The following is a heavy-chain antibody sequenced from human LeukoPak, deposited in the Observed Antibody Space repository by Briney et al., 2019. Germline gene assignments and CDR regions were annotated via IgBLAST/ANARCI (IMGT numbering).Heavy chain of an antibody. CDR3: AKSAAAGKDQN. V-gene: IGHV3-23*01. D-gene: IGHD6-13*01. Sequence: GGSLRLSCAASGFTFSSYAMSWVRQAPGKGLEWVSAISGSGGSTYCADSVKGRFIISRDNSKNTLYLQMNSLRAEDTAVYYCAKSAAAGKDQNWGQGTLVTVSS. J-gene: IGHJ4*02. CDR2: ISGSGGST. CDR1: GFTFSSYA.